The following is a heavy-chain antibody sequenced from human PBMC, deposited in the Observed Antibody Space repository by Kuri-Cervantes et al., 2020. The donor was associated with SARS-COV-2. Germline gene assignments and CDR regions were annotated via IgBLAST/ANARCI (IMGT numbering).Heavy chain of an antibody. J-gene: IGHJ4*02. CDR3: ARDQTRSGWTFLFDY. V-gene: IGHV1-69*13. CDR2: IIPIFGTA. CDR1: GYTFTSYG. D-gene: IGHD6-19*01. Sequence: SVKVSCKASGYTFTSYGISWVRQAPGQGLEWMGGIIPIFGTANYAQKFQGRVTITADESTSTAYMELSSLRSEDTAVYYCARDQTRSGWTFLFDYWGQGTLVTVYS.